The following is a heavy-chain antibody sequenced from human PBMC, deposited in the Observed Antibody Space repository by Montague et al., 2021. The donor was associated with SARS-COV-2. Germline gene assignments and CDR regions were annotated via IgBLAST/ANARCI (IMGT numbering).Heavy chain of an antibody. CDR3: ARGYYYASNDYYYAVDV. J-gene: IGHJ6*02. D-gene: IGHD3-22*01. Sequence: SETLSLTCTVSGGSISSYYWTWIRQPPGKGLEWIGYIYYTGSTNYNPSLESRVTISLDTSKNQFSLKLSSVTAADTAVYYCARGYYYASNDYYYAVDVWGHGTMVTVSS. CDR2: IYYTGST. V-gene: IGHV4-59*13. CDR1: GGSISSYY.